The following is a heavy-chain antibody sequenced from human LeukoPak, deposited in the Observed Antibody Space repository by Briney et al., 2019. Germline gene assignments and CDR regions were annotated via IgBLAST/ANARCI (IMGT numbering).Heavy chain of an antibody. V-gene: IGHV1-18*01. CDR3: ARFEGYSSSSWYAFDY. CDR2: INIYNDNT. Sequence: PLASVKVSCKASGYTFTSYGISWVRQAPGQGLEWMGWINIYNDNTNYAQKLQGRVTMTTDTSMNTAYMELRSLRSDDTAVYYCARFEGYSSSSWYAFDYWGQGTLVTVSS. J-gene: IGHJ4*02. D-gene: IGHD6-13*01. CDR1: GYTFTSYG.